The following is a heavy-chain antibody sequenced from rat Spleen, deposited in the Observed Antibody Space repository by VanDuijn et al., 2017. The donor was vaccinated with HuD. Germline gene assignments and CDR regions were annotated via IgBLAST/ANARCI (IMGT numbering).Heavy chain of an antibody. D-gene: IGHD1-11*01. V-gene: IGHV5-29*01. CDR3: ARDYRGYSDWFAY. CDR1: GFTLSNYG. J-gene: IGHJ3*01. Sequence: EVQLVESGGGFVQPGRSMKLSCAASGFTLSNYGMHWIRQAPTKGLEWVATIIYDGSRTYYRDSVKGRFTISRDNTKSTLYLQMDSLRSEDTATYYWARDYRGYSDWFAYWGQGTLVTVSS. CDR2: IIYDGSRT.